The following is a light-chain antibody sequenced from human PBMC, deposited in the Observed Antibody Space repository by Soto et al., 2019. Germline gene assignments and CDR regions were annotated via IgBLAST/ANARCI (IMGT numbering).Light chain of an antibody. CDR1: QSISNW. CDR2: KAS. CDR3: QQYDGYPWT. V-gene: IGKV1-5*03. J-gene: IGKJ1*01. Sequence: DIQMTQSPSTLSAAVGDRVSITCRASQSISNWLAWYQQKPGKAPKVLIYKASTLESGVPSRFSGRGSGTEFTLTISSLQPDDFATYYCQQYDGYPWTFGQGTKVEIK.